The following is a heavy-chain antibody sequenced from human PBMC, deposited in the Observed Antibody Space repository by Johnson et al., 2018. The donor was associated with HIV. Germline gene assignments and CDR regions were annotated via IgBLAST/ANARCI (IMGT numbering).Heavy chain of an antibody. Sequence: QVQLVESGGGVVQPGGSLRLSCAASGFTFSSYGMHWVRQAPGKGLEWVAFIRYDGSNKYYADSVKGRFTISRDNSKNTLYLQMNSLRVEDTAIYYCARQRPGYCSGSGCYYDAFDIWGQGTMVTVSS. J-gene: IGHJ3*02. CDR2: IRYDGSNK. CDR3: ARQRPGYCSGSGCYYDAFDI. CDR1: GFTFSSYG. V-gene: IGHV3-30*02. D-gene: IGHD2-15*01.